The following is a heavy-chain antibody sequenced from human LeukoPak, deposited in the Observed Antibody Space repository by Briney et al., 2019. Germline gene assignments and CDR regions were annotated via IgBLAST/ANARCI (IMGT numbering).Heavy chain of an antibody. Sequence: ASVKVSCKASGYTFTGYYMHWVRQAPGQGLEWMGWINPNSGGTNYAQKFQGRVTITRDTTISTAYMELSRMRSDDTAVYYCARLRIYYDSSGLLRGFDYWGQGTLVTVSP. J-gene: IGHJ4*02. CDR3: ARLRIYYDSSGLLRGFDY. V-gene: IGHV1-2*02. CDR2: INPNSGGT. D-gene: IGHD3-22*01. CDR1: GYTFTGYY.